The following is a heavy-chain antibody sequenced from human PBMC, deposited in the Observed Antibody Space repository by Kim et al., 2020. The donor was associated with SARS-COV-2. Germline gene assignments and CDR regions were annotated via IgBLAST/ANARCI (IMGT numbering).Heavy chain of an antibody. CDR2: ISWNSGSI. J-gene: IGHJ4*02. CDR3: AKGAPRLQWGLDY. V-gene: IGHV3-9*01. D-gene: IGHD4-4*01. CDR1: GFTFDDYA. Sequence: GGSLRLSCAASGFTFDDYAMHWVRQAPGKGLEWVSGISWNSGSIGYADSVKGRFTISRDNAKNSLYLQMNSLRAEDTALYYCAKGAPRLQWGLDYWGQGTLVTVSS.